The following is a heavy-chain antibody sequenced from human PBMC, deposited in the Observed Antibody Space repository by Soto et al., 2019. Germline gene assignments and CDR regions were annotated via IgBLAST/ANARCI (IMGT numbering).Heavy chain of an antibody. V-gene: IGHV4-30-4*01. D-gene: IGHD7-27*01. CDR1: GDSISNLDYF. CDR2: IYKSATT. CDR3: ARGRYCLTGRCFPNWFDS. Sequence: PSESLSLTCSVAGDSISNLDYFWAWIRQPPGQALEYIGYIYKSATTYYNPSFESRVAISVDTSKSQCSLYVTSVTAADTAVYFCARGRYCLTGRCFPNWFDSWGQGALVTVSS. J-gene: IGHJ5*01.